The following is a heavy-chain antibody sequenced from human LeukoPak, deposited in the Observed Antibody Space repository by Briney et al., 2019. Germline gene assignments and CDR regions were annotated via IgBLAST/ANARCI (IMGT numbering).Heavy chain of an antibody. V-gene: IGHV4-4*07. CDR3: ARESRTVEMGTSIHGHWFDP. CDR1: GDSIISNYY. D-gene: IGHD5-24*01. Sequence: PSETLSLTCTVSGDSIISNYYWGWIRQPAGKGWEDFGRIYNSGITNYNPSLKSRVTISVDTSKNQFSLKLSSVTAADTAVYYCARESRTVEMGTSIHGHWFDPWGQGTLVTVSS. CDR2: IYNSGIT. J-gene: IGHJ5*02.